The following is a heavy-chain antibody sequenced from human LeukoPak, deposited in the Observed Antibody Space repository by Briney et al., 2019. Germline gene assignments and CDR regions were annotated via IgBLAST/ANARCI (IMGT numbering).Heavy chain of an antibody. CDR2: MNPNSGNT. V-gene: IGHV1-8*03. Sequence: ASGKVSCKAFGYTLTSYDINWVRQATGQGLEWMGWMNPNSGNTGYAQKLQGRVTITRNTSISTAYMELSSLRSEDTAVYYCARFLPGYSSGWLNFDYWGQGTLVTVSS. J-gene: IGHJ4*02. CDR1: GYTLTSYD. CDR3: ARFLPGYSSGWLNFDY. D-gene: IGHD6-19*01.